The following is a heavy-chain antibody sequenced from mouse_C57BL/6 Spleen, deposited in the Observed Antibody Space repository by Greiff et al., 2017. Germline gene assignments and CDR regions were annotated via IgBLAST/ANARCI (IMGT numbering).Heavy chain of an antibody. CDR2: IYPRSGNT. D-gene: IGHD2-2*01. J-gene: IGHJ4*01. CDR3: ARKKDYGYDMDYAMDY. V-gene: IGHV1-81*01. CDR1: GYTFTSYG. Sequence: LQESGAELARPGASVKLSCKASGYTFTSYGISWVKQRTGQGLEWIGEIYPRSGNTYYKEKFKGKATLTADKSSSTAYMELRSLTSEDSAVYFCARKKDYGYDMDYAMDYWGQGTSVTVSS.